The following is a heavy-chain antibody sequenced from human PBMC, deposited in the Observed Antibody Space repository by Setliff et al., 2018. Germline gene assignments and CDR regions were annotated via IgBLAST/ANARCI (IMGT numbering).Heavy chain of an antibody. V-gene: IGHV4-39*07. CDR1: GGSISNSNYY. J-gene: IGHJ5*02. Sequence: SETLSLTCTASGGSISNSNYYWGWIRQPPGKGLEWIGSIYFSGTTYYNPSLKSRVTMSINASKNHFSLNLSSVTAADTAVYFCAKTELGLTGTKNWFDPWGQGTLVTVSS. D-gene: IGHD1-7*01. CDR3: AKTELGLTGTKNWFDP. CDR2: IYFSGTT.